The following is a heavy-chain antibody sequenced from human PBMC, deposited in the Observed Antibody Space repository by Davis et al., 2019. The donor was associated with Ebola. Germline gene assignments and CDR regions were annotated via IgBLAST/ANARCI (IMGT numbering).Heavy chain of an antibody. D-gene: IGHD3-10*01. CDR3: AFGDYPGMDV. V-gene: IGHV1-3*01. J-gene: IGHJ6*04. CDR1: GYTFTNYA. Sequence: AASVKVSCKASGYTFTNYAIHWVRQAPGQSLEWMGWINAGNGHTQYSQKFQGRVTITRDTSANIVYMELNVLRSEDTAVYYCAFGDYPGMDVWGKGTTVTVSS. CDR2: INAGNGHT.